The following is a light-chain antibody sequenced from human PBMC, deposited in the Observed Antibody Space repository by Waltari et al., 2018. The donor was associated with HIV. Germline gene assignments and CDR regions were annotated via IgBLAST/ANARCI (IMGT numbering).Light chain of an antibody. J-gene: IGLJ3*02. CDR1: ALPKQY. Sequence: SSELTQPPSVSVSPGQPARITCSGDALPKQYAYWYQQKAGQAPVLVIYKDSERPSGIPERFSGSSSGTTVTLTISGVQAEDEADYYCESADSSLWVFGGGTKLTVL. CDR3: ESADSSLWV. V-gene: IGLV3-25*03. CDR2: KDS.